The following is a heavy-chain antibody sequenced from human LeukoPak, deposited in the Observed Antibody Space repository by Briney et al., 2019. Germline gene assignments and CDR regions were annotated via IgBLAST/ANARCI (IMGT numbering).Heavy chain of an antibody. V-gene: IGHV3-73*01. D-gene: IGHD3-10*01. CDR1: GLTFSGSA. CDR3: TGNYYGSGSYADFDY. CDR2: IRSTANGYVT. Sequence: GGSLRLSCAASGLTFSGSALHWVRHASGKGLEWVGRIRSTANGYVTAYAASVKGRFTSPSDDSKNTAYQQMDSLKTEDTAVYYCTGNYYGSGSYADFDYWGQGTLVTVSS. J-gene: IGHJ4*02.